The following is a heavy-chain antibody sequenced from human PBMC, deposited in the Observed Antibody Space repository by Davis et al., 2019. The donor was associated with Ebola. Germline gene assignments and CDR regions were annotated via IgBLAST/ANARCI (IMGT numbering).Heavy chain of an antibody. CDR3: AKDYSGYYCGMDV. CDR2: ISGSGGST. J-gene: IGHJ6*02. Sequence: PGGSLRLSCAASGFTVSSNYMSWVRQAPGKGLEWVSAISGSGGSTYYADSVKGRFTISRDNSKNTLYLQMNSLRAEDTAVYYCAKDYSGYYCGMDVWGQGTTVTVSS. D-gene: IGHD1-26*01. V-gene: IGHV3-23*01. CDR1: GFTVSSNY.